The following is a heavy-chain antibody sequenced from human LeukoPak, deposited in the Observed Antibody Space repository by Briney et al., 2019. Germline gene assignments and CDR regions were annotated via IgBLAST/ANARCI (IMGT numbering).Heavy chain of an antibody. CDR2: INGRGSST. D-gene: IGHD3-16*01. CDR3: AKGGYYYMDV. Sequence: GGSLRLSCAASGFTFTNSAMNWVRQAPGKGLEWVSSINGRGSSTYYADSVRGRFTISRDNSKNTLYLQMDSLRAEDTAVYYCAKGGYYYMDVWGKGTTVTVSS. V-gene: IGHV3-23*01. J-gene: IGHJ6*03. CDR1: GFTFTNSA.